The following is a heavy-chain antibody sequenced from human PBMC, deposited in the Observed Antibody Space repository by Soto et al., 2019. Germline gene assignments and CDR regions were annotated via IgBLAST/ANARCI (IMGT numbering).Heavy chain of an antibody. V-gene: IGHV1-69*12. J-gene: IGHJ4*02. D-gene: IGHD2-15*01. Sequence: QVQLVQSGAEVKKPGSAVKVSCKASGGAFSSDSFSWVRHAPGQGLEWMGGIIPMFDTPIYAQKFQDRVTITADESTSTAYMQLSSLRSGDTAVYYCARSGGLDRDFNYWGQGSLVTVSS. CDR3: ARSGGLDRDFNY. CDR1: GGAFSSDS. CDR2: IIPMFDTP.